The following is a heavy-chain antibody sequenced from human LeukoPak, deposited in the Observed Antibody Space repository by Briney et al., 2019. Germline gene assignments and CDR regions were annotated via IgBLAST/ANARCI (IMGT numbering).Heavy chain of an antibody. D-gene: IGHD5-18*01. CDR1: GFTFSTYW. Sequence: GGSLRLSCVASGFTFSTYWMSWVRQAPGKGLEWVANIKENGNEKYYVDSVKGRFTISRDNAKNSLYLQMNSLRAEDTAVYYCARVSPPMQLWAFDYWGQGTLVTVSP. V-gene: IGHV3-7*03. CDR3: ARVSPPMQLWAFDY. CDR2: IKENGNEK. J-gene: IGHJ4*02.